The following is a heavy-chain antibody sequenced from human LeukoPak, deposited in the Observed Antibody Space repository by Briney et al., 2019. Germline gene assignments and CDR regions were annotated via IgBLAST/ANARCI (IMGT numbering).Heavy chain of an antibody. CDR2: IIPIFGTA. CDR3: ATLTMVRGVIVPMYYFDY. V-gene: IGHV1-69*13. D-gene: IGHD3-10*01. CDR1: GGTFSSYA. Sequence: SVKVSCKASGGTFSSYAISWVRQAPGQGLEWMGGIIPIFGTANYAQKFQGRATITADESTSTAYMELSSLRSEDTAVYYCATLTMVRGVIVPMYYFDYWGQGTLVTVSS. J-gene: IGHJ4*02.